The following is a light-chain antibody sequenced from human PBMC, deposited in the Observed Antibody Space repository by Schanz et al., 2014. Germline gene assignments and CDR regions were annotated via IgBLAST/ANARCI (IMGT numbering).Light chain of an antibody. V-gene: IGKV3-20*01. CDR2: GAS. J-gene: IGKJ2*01. CDR3: QQYGSSFYT. CDR1: QSVSSTY. Sequence: EIVLTQSPGTLSLSPGERATLSCRSSQSVSSTYLGWYQQKPGQAPRLLIYGASYRATGTPDRFSGSGSGTDFTLTISRLEPEDFAVYYCQQYGSSFYTFGQGTKLEIK.